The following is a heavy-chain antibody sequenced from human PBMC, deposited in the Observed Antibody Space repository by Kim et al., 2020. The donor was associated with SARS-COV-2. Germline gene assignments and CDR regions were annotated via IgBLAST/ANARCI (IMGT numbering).Heavy chain of an antibody. CDR2: IRSKAYGGTT. Sequence: GGSLRLSCTASGFTFGDYAMSWFRQAPGKGLEWVGFIRSKAYGGTTEYAASVKGGFTISRDDSKSIAYLQMNSLKTEDTAVYYCTRGDIVVVPAAKDNAFDIWGQGTMVTVSS. D-gene: IGHD2-2*01. J-gene: IGHJ3*02. V-gene: IGHV3-49*03. CDR1: GFTFGDYA. CDR3: TRGDIVVVPAAKDNAFDI.